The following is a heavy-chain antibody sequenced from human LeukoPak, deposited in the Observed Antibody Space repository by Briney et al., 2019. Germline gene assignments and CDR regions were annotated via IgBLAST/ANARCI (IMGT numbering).Heavy chain of an antibody. CDR2: ISSSSSTI. D-gene: IGHD1-26*01. CDR1: GFTFSSYS. J-gene: IGHJ4*02. V-gene: IGHV3-48*01. CDR3: ARDSGGSYAPHEDY. Sequence: GGSLRLSCAASGFTFSSYSMNWVRQAPGKGLEWVSYISSSSSTIYYADSVKGRFTISRDNAKNSLYLQMNSLRAEDTAVYYCARDSGGSYAPHEDYWGQGTLVTVSS.